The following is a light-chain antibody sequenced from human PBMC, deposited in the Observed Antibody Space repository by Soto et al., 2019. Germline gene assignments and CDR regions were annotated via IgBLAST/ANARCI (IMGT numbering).Light chain of an antibody. CDR3: QQRSNWPRT. CDR1: ENVYGN. Sequence: EILMTQSPVTLSVSPGEGASLSCRASENVYGNVAWYQQKPGQAPRLLIYDASTRATDIPARFSGSGSGTEFTLTISRLQSEDFAVYYCQQRSNWPRTFGPGTKV. J-gene: IGKJ1*01. V-gene: IGKV3-15*01. CDR2: DAS.